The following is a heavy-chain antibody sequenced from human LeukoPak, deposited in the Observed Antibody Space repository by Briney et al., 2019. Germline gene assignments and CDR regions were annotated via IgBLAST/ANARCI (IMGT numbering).Heavy chain of an antibody. V-gene: IGHV4-61*02. CDR3: AREGFYFDY. Sequence: SETLSLTCTVSGGSINSGRYYWSWIRQPAGKGLEWIGRVLTSGTTNYNPSLKSRASISVDTSKNQFSLNLSSVTAADTAVYFCAREGFYFDYWGQGTLVTVSS. CDR1: GGSINSGRYY. J-gene: IGHJ4*02. CDR2: VLTSGTT.